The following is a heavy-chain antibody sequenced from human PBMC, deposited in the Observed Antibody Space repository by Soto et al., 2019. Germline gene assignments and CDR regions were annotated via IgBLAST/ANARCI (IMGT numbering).Heavy chain of an antibody. J-gene: IGHJ4*02. V-gene: IGHV3-33*01. Sequence: QVQLVESGGGVVQPGRSLRLSCAASGFTFSTYGMHWVRQAPGKGLEWVAYIWYDGSNKYYAESVKGRFTISRDNSKSTLYLQMNSPRAEDTALYYCARGRGGATHFDYWGRGTLVTVSS. CDR1: GFTFSTYG. CDR2: IWYDGSNK. D-gene: IGHD1-26*01. CDR3: ARGRGGATHFDY.